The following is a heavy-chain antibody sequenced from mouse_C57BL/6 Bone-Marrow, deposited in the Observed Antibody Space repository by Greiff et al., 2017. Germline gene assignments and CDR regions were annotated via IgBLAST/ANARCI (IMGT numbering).Heavy chain of an antibody. J-gene: IGHJ3*01. CDR2: IRSKSNNYAT. Sequence: VQLKQSGGGLVQPKGSLKLSCAASGFSFNTYAMNWVRQAPGKGLEWVARIRSKSNNYATYYADSVKDRFTISRDDSESMLYLQMNNLKTEDTAMYYCGRALNGKFAYWGQGTLVTVSA. V-gene: IGHV10-1*01. CDR3: GRALNGKFAY. CDR1: GFSFNTYA.